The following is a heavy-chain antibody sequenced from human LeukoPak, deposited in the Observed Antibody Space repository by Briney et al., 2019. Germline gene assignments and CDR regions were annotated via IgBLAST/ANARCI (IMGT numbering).Heavy chain of an antibody. D-gene: IGHD2-15*01. CDR2: IYYSGST. CDR1: GGSISGSSYY. J-gene: IGHJ3*02. V-gene: IGHV4-39*07. CDR3: ARGSSGGPQGDAFDI. Sequence: PSETLSLTCTVSGGSISGSSYYWGWIRQPPGKGLEWIGSIYYSGSTYYNPSLKSRVTISVDTSKNQFSLKLSSVTAADTAVYYCARGSSGGPQGDAFDIWGQGTMVTVSS.